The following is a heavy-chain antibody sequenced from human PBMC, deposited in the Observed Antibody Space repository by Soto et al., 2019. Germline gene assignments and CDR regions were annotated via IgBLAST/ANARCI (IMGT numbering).Heavy chain of an antibody. D-gene: IGHD2-2*01. Sequence: SETLSLTCAVYGGSFSGYYWSWIRQPPGKGLEWIGEINHSGSTNYNPSLKSRVTISVDTSKNQFSLKLSSVTAADTAVYYCGRGHCSSTSCYPTSDYYYMDVWGKGTTVTVSS. J-gene: IGHJ6*03. CDR2: INHSGST. V-gene: IGHV4-34*01. CDR1: GGSFSGYY. CDR3: GRGHCSSTSCYPTSDYYYMDV.